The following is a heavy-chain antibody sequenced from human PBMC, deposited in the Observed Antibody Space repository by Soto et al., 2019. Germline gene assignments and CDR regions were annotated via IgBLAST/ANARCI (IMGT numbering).Heavy chain of an antibody. CDR3: VSGSFPNWFDP. CDR1: GFSLSTSGAG. J-gene: IGHJ5*02. D-gene: IGHD3-10*01. CDR2: LYWDDAK. V-gene: IGHV2-5*02. Sequence: QITLKESGPTLVKPTQTLTLTCTFSGFSLSTSGAGVGWIRQPPGKALEWLALLYWDDAKRYSPSLKSRLTSTKDTSKNQVVMTMSKMDPVDTATFYCVSGSFPNWFDPWGQVILVTVSS.